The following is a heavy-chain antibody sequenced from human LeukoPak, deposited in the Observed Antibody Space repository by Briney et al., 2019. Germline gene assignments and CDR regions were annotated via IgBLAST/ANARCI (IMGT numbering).Heavy chain of an antibody. V-gene: IGHV1-2*02. J-gene: IGHJ4*02. CDR1: GYTFIDYY. CDR2: INSNSGGT. CDR3: ARGWEGGCDILAY. Sequence: ASVKVSCKASGYTFIDYYMYWVRQAPGQGLEWMGWINSNSGGTNYAQKFQGRVTVTRDTSIGTVYMELSSLRSDDTAIYYCARGWEGGCDILAYWGPGTLVTVSS. D-gene: IGHD5-12*01.